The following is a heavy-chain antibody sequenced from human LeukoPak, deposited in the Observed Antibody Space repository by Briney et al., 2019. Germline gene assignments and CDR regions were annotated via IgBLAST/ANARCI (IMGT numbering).Heavy chain of an antibody. D-gene: IGHD2-8*02. Sequence: GGSLRLSCSASKFTFSNYWMNWVRQAPGKGLVWVSRINSDGSTTTYADSVKGRFTISRDNAKNTLYLQMNSLRAEDTAVYYCARDTGGWDKEGYYFDYWGQGTLVTVSS. CDR1: KFTFSNYW. CDR2: INSDGSTT. J-gene: IGHJ4*02. V-gene: IGHV3-74*01. CDR3: ARDTGGWDKEGYYFDY.